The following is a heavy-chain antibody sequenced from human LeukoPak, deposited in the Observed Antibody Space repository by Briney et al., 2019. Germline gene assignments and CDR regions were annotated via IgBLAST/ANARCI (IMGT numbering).Heavy chain of an antibody. Sequence: GGSLRLSCAASGFTFSSYWMSWVRQAPGKGLEWVANIKRDESEKYYVDSLKGRFTISKDNAKNSLYLQMNSLRAEDTAVYYCAKKSFRSGYSYGTSFDYWGQGTLVTVSS. CDR3: AKKSFRSGYSYGTSFDY. CDR1: GFTFSSYW. D-gene: IGHD5-18*01. V-gene: IGHV3-7*01. CDR2: IKRDESEK. J-gene: IGHJ4*02.